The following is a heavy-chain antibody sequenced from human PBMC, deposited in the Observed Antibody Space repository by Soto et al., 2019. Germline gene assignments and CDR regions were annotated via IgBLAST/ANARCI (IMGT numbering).Heavy chain of an antibody. V-gene: IGHV3-43*01. CDR3: VKDGDNTGYYFTYYFDH. D-gene: IGHD3-22*01. J-gene: IGHJ4*02. CDR1: GFTLSRYT. CDR2: NSWDGGAS. Sequence: PGVSLRLSCAASGFTLSRYTMHWVRQAPGKGLGWVALNSWDGGASAYADSVKGRFTVSRDNKKSFLYLQMDSLGPDDTALYYCVKDGDNTGYYFTYYFDHWGQGAPVTVSS.